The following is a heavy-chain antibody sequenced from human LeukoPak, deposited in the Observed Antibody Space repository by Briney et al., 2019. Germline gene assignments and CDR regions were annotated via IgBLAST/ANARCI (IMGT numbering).Heavy chain of an antibody. J-gene: IGHJ5*02. CDR2: IIPIFGRA. V-gene: IGHV1-69*13. D-gene: IGHD1-1*01. CDR1: GYTFTGYY. CDR3: ARGETILNWFDP. Sequence: SVKVSCKASGYTFTGYYMHWVRQAPGQGLEWMGGIIPIFGRADYAQKFQDIVTITADESTSTVYMELSSLRSEDTAVYYCARGETILNWFDPWGQGTLVTVSS.